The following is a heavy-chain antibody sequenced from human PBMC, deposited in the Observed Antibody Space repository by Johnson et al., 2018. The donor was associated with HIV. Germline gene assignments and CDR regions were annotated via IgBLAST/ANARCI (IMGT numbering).Heavy chain of an antibody. Sequence: VQLVESGGGLVQPGRSLRLSCAASGFTFDDYAIHWVRQAPGKGLEWVSGITWNSGSIGYADSVKGRFTISRDNSKNTLYLQMNSLRVDDTAIYYCTRESTPWGAEYVGYGLDVWGQGTMVAVSS. CDR3: TRESTPWGAEYVGYGLDV. D-gene: IGHD5-18*01. CDR2: ITWNSGSI. CDR1: GFTFDDYA. V-gene: IGHV3-9*01. J-gene: IGHJ3*01.